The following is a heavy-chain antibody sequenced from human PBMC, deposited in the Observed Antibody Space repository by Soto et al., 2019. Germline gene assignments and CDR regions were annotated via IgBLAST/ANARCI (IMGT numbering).Heavy chain of an antibody. D-gene: IGHD4-17*01. CDR2: IYYSGST. CDR3: ARSGPTYGDYGHYYYYMDV. J-gene: IGHJ6*03. CDR1: GGSISSGGYY. Sequence: SETLSLTCTVSGGSISSGGYYWSWIRQHPGKGLEWIGYIYYSGSTYYNPSLKSRVTISVDTSKNQFSLKLSSVTAADTAVYYCARSGPTYGDYGHYYYYMDVWGKGTTVTSP. V-gene: IGHV4-31*03.